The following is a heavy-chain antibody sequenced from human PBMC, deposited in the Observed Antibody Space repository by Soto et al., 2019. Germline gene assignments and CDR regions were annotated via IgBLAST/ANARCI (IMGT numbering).Heavy chain of an antibody. D-gene: IGHD2-2*01. CDR1: GFTFSSYG. Sequence: VGSLRLSCAASGFTFSSYGMHWVRQAPGKGLEWVAVISYDGSNKYYADSVKGRFTISRDNSKNTLYLQMNSLRAEDTAVYYCAKDRIGGHKDIVVVPAAGYRSGYYYGMDVWGQGTTVTVSS. V-gene: IGHV3-30*18. J-gene: IGHJ6*02. CDR3: AKDRIGGHKDIVVVPAAGYRSGYYYGMDV. CDR2: ISYDGSNK.